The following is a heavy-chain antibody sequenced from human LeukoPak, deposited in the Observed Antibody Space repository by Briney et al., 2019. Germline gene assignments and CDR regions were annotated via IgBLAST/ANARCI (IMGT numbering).Heavy chain of an antibody. CDR3: ARFTGLDY. CDR2: VSTYSGNT. V-gene: IGHV1-18*01. CDR1: GYTFTSYV. J-gene: IGHJ4*02. Sequence: ASVEVSCKASGYTFTSYVISWVRQAPGQGLEWMGWVSTYSGNTNYAQKFQGRITMTTDTSTSTAYMDLRNLRYDDTAVYYCARFTGLDYWGQGTPITVSS.